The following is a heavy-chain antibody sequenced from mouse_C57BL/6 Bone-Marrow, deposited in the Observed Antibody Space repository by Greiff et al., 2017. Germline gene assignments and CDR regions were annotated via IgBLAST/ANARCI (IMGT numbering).Heavy chain of an antibody. CDR3: TRRDYYGSSYEYYAMDY. D-gene: IGHD1-1*01. CDR2: IDPETGGT. J-gene: IGHJ4*01. CDR1: GYTFTDYE. Sequence: VQLVESGAELVRPGASVTLSCKASGYTFTDYEMHWVKQTPVHGLEWIGAIDPETGGTASNQKFKGKAILTADKSSSTAYMELRSLTSEDSAVYYCTRRDYYGSSYEYYAMDYWGQGTSVTVSS. V-gene: IGHV1-15*01.